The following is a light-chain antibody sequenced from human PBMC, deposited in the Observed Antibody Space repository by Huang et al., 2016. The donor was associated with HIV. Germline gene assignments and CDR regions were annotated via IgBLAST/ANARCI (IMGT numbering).Light chain of an antibody. CDR1: QSVSSSS. Sequence: IVLTQSPGTLSSSPGERATLSCRASQSVSSSSLSWNQQKPGQAPRLLCYGASSMAAGIPNRCGSSASRTDFTLTSSRLEDEDFAVYYCQQYGSSRSGTFGQGTKVEIK. CDR2: GAS. V-gene: IGKV3-20*01. CDR3: QQYGSSRSGT. J-gene: IGKJ1*01.